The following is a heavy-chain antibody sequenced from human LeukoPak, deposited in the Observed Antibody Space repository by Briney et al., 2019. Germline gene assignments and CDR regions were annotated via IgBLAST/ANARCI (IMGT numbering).Heavy chain of an antibody. CDR2: INDDGSDT. Sequence: GGSLRLSCAASGFTFKLYWMHWVRQVPGKGPVWVARINDDGSDTVYADSVKGRFTISRDDAKNMLYLQMNSLRAEDTAVYYCAAARGNYYYYMDVWGKGTTVTVSS. CDR3: AAARGNYYYYMDV. D-gene: IGHD6-25*01. V-gene: IGHV3-74*01. J-gene: IGHJ6*03. CDR1: GFTFKLYW.